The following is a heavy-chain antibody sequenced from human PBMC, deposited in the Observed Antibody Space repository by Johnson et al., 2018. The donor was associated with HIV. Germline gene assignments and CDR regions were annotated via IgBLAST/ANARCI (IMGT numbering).Heavy chain of an antibody. CDR1: RFTFSSYG. D-gene: IGHD6-6*01. V-gene: IGHV3-30*03. Sequence: VQLVESGGGVVQPGRSLRLSCAASRFTFSSYGMHWVRQAPGKGLEWVAVISYDGSNKYYADSVKGRFTISRDNSKNTLYLQMNSLRAEDTAVYYCARDQAYSSSSEIWGQGTMVTVSS. CDR2: ISYDGSNK. J-gene: IGHJ3*02. CDR3: ARDQAYSSSSEI.